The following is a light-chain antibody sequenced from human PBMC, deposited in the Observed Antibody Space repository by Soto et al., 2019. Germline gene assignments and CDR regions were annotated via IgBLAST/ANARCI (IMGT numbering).Light chain of an antibody. V-gene: IGKV3-20*01. Sequence: EIVLTKSPGTLSLSPGERATLSCRASQTISNTFLAWYQQRPGQAPRLLIYGASGRAAGIPDRFSGSGSGTDFTLSISRLEPEDFAVYYCQQYGVSPTFGGGTKVDI. CDR1: QTISNTF. CDR3: QQYGVSPT. J-gene: IGKJ4*01. CDR2: GAS.